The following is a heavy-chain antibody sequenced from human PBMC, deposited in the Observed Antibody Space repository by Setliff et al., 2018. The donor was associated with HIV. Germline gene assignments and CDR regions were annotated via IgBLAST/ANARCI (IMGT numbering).Heavy chain of an antibody. CDR1: GGTFKNFA. V-gene: IGHV1-69*05. D-gene: IGHD1-1*01. Sequence: SVKVSCKASGGTFKNFAINWVRQAPGQGLEWMGGIIPISGTAVYAQNFRGRVTVATDDSPNTAYMEISSLKSDDTAVYFCARVGGVELWNQAYFDYWGQGPLVTVSS. CDR2: IIPISGTA. J-gene: IGHJ4*02. CDR3: ARVGGVELWNQAYFDY.